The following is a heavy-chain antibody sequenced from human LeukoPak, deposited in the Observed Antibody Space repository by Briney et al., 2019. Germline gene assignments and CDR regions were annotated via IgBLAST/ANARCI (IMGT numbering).Heavy chain of an antibody. V-gene: IGHV4-59*04. CDR2: IYYSGST. CDR1: GGSISSYY. D-gene: IGHD4-17*01. J-gene: IGHJ4*02. CDR3: ARLDYGDYVSF. Sequence: SETLSLTCTVSGGSISSYYWSWIRQPAGRGLEWIGSIYYSGSTYYNPSLKSRVIISVDTSKNQFSLKLSSVTAADTAVYYCARLDYGDYVSFWGQGTLVTVSS.